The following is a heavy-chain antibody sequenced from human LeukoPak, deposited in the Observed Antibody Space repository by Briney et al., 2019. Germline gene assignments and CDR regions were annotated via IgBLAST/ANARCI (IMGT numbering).Heavy chain of an antibody. CDR2: IIPDSGGA. CDR3: STEEKYCGSANCGKY. D-gene: IGHD2-2*01. J-gene: IGHJ4*02. Sequence: ASVKVSCKTSGYTFTNYYVHWVRQAPGQGLEWMGYIIPDSGGADYDQRFQGRVTMTRDKSISTVYMELSSLRSDDTAVYYCSTEEKYCGSANCGKYWGQGTLVTVSS. CDR1: GYTFTNYY. V-gene: IGHV1-2*02.